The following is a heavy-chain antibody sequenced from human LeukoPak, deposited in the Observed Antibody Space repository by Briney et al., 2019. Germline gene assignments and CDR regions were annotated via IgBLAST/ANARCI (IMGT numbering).Heavy chain of an antibody. J-gene: IGHJ4*02. V-gene: IGHV4-59*01. CDR3: ARLSYGDYVGY. Sequence: SETLSLTCTVSGGSISSYYWSWIRQPPGKGLEWIGYIYYSGSTNYNPSLKSRVTISVDTSKNQFSLKLSSVTAADTAVYYCARLSYGDYVGYWGQGTLVTVSS. D-gene: IGHD4-17*01. CDR2: IYYSGST. CDR1: GGSISSYY.